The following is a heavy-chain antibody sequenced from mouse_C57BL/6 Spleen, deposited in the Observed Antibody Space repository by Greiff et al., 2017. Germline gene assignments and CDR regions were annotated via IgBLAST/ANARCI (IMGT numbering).Heavy chain of an antibody. CDR2: IWSGGST. D-gene: IGHD1-1*01. CDR3: ARNTVVATWDYAMDY. CDR1: GFSLTSYG. J-gene: IGHJ4*01. Sequence: VKLLESEPGLVQPSQSLSITCTVSGFSLTSYGVHWVRQSPGKGLEWLGVIWSGGSTDYNAAFISRLSISKDNSKSQVFFKMNSLQADDTAIYYCARNTVVATWDYAMDYWGQGTSVTVSS. V-gene: IGHV2-2*01.